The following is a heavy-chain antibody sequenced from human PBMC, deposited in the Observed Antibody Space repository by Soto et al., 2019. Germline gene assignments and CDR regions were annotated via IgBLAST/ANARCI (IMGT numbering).Heavy chain of an antibody. CDR1: GFTFSTYG. CDR3: ARDADIRGYYQGAPAFDY. J-gene: IGHJ4*02. Sequence: HPGGSLRLSCAASGFTFSTYGMPWVRQAPGKGLEWVAAIWYDGSNKYYADSVKGRFTISRDNSKNTLSLQMNSLRVEDTAVYYCARDADIRGYYQGAPAFDYWGQGT. D-gene: IGHD3-22*01. V-gene: IGHV3-33*01. CDR2: IWYDGSNK.